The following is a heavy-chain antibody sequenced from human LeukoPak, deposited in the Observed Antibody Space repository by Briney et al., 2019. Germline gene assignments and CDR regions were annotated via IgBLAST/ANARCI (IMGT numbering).Heavy chain of an antibody. Sequence: SETLSLTCTVSGDSISNYYWGWIRQPPGKGLEWIGYIFYSGSTNSSPPLKSRVTISVDTSKNQFSLKLRSVTAADTAVYYCARSAFGDYSFDYWGQGNLVTVSS. CDR1: GDSISNYY. CDR3: ARSAFGDYSFDY. CDR2: IFYSGST. V-gene: IGHV4-59*01. D-gene: IGHD3-16*01. J-gene: IGHJ4*02.